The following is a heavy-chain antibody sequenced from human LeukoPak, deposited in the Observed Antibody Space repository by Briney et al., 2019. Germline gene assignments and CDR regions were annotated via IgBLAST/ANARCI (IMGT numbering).Heavy chain of an antibody. V-gene: IGHV4-34*01. J-gene: IGHJ6*03. CDR1: GGSFSGYY. Sequence: PSETLTLTCAVYGGSFSGYYWSWIRQPPGKGLEWIGEINHSGSTNYNPSLKSRVTISVDTSKNQFSLKRSSVTAADTAVYYCARVVSSGYYLLYYYYYMDVWGKGTTVTVSS. CDR2: INHSGST. D-gene: IGHD3-22*01. CDR3: ARVVSSGYYLLYYYYYMDV.